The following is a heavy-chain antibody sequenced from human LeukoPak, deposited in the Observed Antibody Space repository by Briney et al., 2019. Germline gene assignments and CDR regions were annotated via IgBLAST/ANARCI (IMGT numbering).Heavy chain of an antibody. J-gene: IGHJ4*02. CDR1: GFTFSSYA. CDR2: ISYDGSNK. CDR3: ARDSTPYYDFWSDYYTR. V-gene: IGHV3-30*04. D-gene: IGHD3-3*01. Sequence: GRSLRLSCAASGFTFSSYAMHWVRQAPGKGLEWVAVISYDGSNKYYADSVKGRFTISRDNSKNTLYLQMNSLRAEDTAVYYCARDSTPYYDFWSDYYTRWGQGTLVTVSS.